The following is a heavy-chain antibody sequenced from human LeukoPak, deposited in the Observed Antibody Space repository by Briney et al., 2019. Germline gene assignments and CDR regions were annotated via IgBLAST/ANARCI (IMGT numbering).Heavy chain of an antibody. V-gene: IGHV4-39*07. CDR2: IYHSGST. CDR1: GGSVSSSGYY. CDR3: TRVGYCSTTTCNRFDD. J-gene: IGHJ4*02. Sequence: SETLSLTCTVSGGSVSSSGYYWGWIRQSPGKGLEWIGSIYHSGSTYYNPSLKSRVIISVDTSKNQFSLKVTSVTAADTAVYYCTRVGYCSTTTCNRFDDWGRGTLVTVSS. D-gene: IGHD2-2*01.